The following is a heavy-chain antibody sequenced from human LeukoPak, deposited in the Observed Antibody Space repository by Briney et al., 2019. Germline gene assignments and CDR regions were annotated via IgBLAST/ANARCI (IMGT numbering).Heavy chain of an antibody. CDR2: ISGDNGNT. Sequence: ASVKVSCKASGYTFTSYGITWVRQAPGQGLEWMGWISGDNGNTYYAQKLQGRVTITTDTSTSTAYMELRSLRSDDTAVYYCARDCDRSGYYCYWSQGTLVTVSS. CDR1: GYTFTSYG. V-gene: IGHV1-18*01. J-gene: IGHJ4*02. D-gene: IGHD3-22*01. CDR3: ARDCDRSGYYCY.